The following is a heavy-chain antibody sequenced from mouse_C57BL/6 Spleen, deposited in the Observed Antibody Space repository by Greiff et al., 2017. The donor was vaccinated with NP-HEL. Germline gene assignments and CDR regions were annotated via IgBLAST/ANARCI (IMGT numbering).Heavy chain of an antibody. CDR1: GFTFSSYA. J-gene: IGHJ2*01. CDR2: ISDGGSYT. Sequence: EVNLVESGGGLVKPGGSLKLSCAASGFTFSSYAMSWVRQTPEKRLEWVATISDGGSYTYYPDNVKGRFTISRDNAKNNLYLQMGHLKSEDTAMYYCARRGEFDYWGQGTTLTVSS. CDR3: ARRGEFDY. V-gene: IGHV5-4*03.